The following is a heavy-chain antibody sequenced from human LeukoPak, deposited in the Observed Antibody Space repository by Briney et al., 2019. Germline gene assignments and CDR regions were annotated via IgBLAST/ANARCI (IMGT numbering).Heavy chain of an antibody. CDR2: IIPIFGTA. CDR1: GGTFSSYA. Sequence: ASVKVSCKASGGTFSSYAISWVRQAPGQGLEWMGGIIPIFGTANYAQKFQGRVTITADESTSTAYMELSSLRSEDTAVYYCAVWFGELLNDYWGQGTLVTVSS. D-gene: IGHD3-10*01. V-gene: IGHV1-69*01. J-gene: IGHJ4*02. CDR3: AVWFGELLNDY.